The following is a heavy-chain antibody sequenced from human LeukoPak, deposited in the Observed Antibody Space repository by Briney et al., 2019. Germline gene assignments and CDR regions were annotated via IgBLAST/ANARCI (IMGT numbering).Heavy chain of an antibody. Sequence: SETLSLTCAVYGGSFSGYYWSWVRQPAGKGLERIGRIYTSGSTNYNPSLKSRVTMSVDTSKNQFSLKLSSVTAADTAVYYCARFAEGYYDSSGYPSQAFDYWGQGTLVTVSS. V-gene: IGHV4-59*10. CDR1: GGSFSGYY. D-gene: IGHD3-22*01. J-gene: IGHJ4*02. CDR2: IYTSGST. CDR3: ARFAEGYYDSSGYPSQAFDY.